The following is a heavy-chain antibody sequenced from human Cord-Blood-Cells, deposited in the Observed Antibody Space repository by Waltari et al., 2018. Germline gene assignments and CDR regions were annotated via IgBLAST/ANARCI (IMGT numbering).Heavy chain of an antibody. CDR2: NIPILGMA. D-gene: IGHD2-8*02. CDR1: GGPFSSYA. Sequence: VQLVQSGAEVTKPWSSVKVSCKASGGPFSSYAISWVRQTPGKGSEWRVRNIPILGMANYAQKFQGRVKSTADKSTSTAYMELSSLRSEDTAVYYCARDQPLWYYFDYWGQGTLVTVSS. J-gene: IGHJ4*02. V-gene: IGHV1-69*09. CDR3: ARDQPLWYYFDY.